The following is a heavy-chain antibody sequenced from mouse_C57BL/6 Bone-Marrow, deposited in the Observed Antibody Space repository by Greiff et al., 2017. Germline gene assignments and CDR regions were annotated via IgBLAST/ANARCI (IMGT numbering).Heavy chain of an antibody. CDR2: ISYDGSN. J-gene: IGHJ3*01. CDR3: ARGGAY. CDR1: GYSFTSGYY. V-gene: IGHV3-6*01. Sequence: VQLKESGPGLVKPSQSLSLTCSVTGYSFTSGYYWNWIRQFPGNKLEWMGYISYDGSNNYNPSLKNRISITRDTSKNQFFLKLNSVTTEDTATYYCARGGAYWGQGTLVTVSA.